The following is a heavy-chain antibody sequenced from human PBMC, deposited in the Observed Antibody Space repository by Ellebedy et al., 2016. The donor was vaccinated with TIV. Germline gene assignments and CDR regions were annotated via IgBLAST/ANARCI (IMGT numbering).Heavy chain of an antibody. Sequence: GESLKISXAASGFTFSSYAMSWVRQAPGKGLEWVANIKQDGSEKYYVDSVKGRFTISRDNAKNSLYLQMNSLRAEDTAVYYCARNSVNYDILTGYYGVFFDYWGQGTLVTASS. CDR2: IKQDGSEK. D-gene: IGHD3-9*01. CDR1: GFTFSSYA. CDR3: ARNSVNYDILTGYYGVFFDY. J-gene: IGHJ4*02. V-gene: IGHV3-7*01.